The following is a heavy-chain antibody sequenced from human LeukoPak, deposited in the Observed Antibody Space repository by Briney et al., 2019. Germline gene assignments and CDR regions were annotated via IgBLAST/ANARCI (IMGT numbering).Heavy chain of an antibody. J-gene: IGHJ3*02. CDR3: ARYHSGSYSAFDI. D-gene: IGHD1-26*01. V-gene: IGHV1-69*13. Sequence: GASVKVSCKASGGTFSSYAISWVRQAPGQGLEWMGGIIPIFGIANYAQKFQGRVTITADESTSTAYMELSSLRSEDTAVYYCARYHSGSYSAFDIWGQGTMITVSS. CDR2: IIPIFGIA. CDR1: GGTFSSYA.